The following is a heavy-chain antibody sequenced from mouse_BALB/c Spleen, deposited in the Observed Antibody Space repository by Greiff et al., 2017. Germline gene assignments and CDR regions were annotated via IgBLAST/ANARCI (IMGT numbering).Heavy chain of an antibody. V-gene: IGHV2-9*02. CDR1: GFSLTSYG. CDR2: IWAGGST. Sequence: QVQLKESGPGLVAPSQSLSITCTVSGFSLTSYGVHWVRQPPGKGLEWLGVIWAGGSTNYNSALMSRLSISKDNSKSQVFLKMNSLQTDDTAMYYCAIHYYGYSTWFAYWGQGTLVTVSA. D-gene: IGHD1-2*01. J-gene: IGHJ3*01. CDR3: AIHYYGYSTWFAY.